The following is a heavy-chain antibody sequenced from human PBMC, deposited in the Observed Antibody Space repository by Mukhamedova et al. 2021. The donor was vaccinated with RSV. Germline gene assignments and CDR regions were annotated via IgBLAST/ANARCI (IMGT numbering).Heavy chain of an antibody. CDR2: IYYSG. V-gene: IGHV4-59*08. J-gene: IGHJ4*01. Sequence: SISSYYWSWIRQPPGKGLEWIGYIYYSGSTISVDTSKNQFSLKLSSVTAADTAVYYCARQWPVRSAWDYWG. D-gene: IGHD6-19*01. CDR3: ARQWPVRSAWDY. CDR1: SISSYY.